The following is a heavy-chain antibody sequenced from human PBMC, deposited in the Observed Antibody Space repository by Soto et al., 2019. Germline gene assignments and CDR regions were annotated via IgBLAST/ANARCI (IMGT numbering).Heavy chain of an antibody. CDR1: GGTFSSYA. CDR2: IIPIFGTA. J-gene: IGHJ5*02. CDR3: ARIRSDSYDILTGYGFDP. Sequence: GASVKVSCKASGGTFSSYAISWVRQAPGQGLEWMGGIIPIFGTANYAQKFQGRVTITADESTSTAYMELSSLRSEDTAVYYCARIRSDSYDILTGYGFDPWGQGTLVTVS. D-gene: IGHD3-9*01. V-gene: IGHV1-69*13.